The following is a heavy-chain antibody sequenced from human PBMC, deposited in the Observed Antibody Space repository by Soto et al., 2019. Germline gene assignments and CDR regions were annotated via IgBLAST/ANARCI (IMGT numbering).Heavy chain of an antibody. J-gene: IGHJ6*02. CDR2: ISSSGSTI. V-gene: IGHV3-11*01. D-gene: IGHD6-13*01. CDR3: ARDKYSSSWYPGGYYYGMDV. Sequence: SERHCFADSRFIVIDCYRSWIRQAPGKGLEWVSYISSSGSTIYYADSVKGRFTISRDNAKNSLYLQMNSLRAEDTAVYYCARDKYSSSWYPGGYYYGMDVWGQGTTVTVSS. CDR1: RFIVIDCY.